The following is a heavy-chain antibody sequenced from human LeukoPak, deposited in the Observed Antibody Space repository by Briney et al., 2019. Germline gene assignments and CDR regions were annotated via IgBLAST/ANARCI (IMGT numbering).Heavy chain of an antibody. CDR2: IYYSGST. Sequence: TSETLSLTCTVSGGSISSYYWSWIRQPPGKGLEWIGYIYYSGSTNYNPSLKSRVTISVDTSKNQFSLKLSSVTAADTAVYYCARGLYDILTGRNWFDPWGQGTLVTVSS. D-gene: IGHD3-9*01. CDR3: ARGLYDILTGRNWFDP. J-gene: IGHJ5*02. V-gene: IGHV4-59*12. CDR1: GGSISSYY.